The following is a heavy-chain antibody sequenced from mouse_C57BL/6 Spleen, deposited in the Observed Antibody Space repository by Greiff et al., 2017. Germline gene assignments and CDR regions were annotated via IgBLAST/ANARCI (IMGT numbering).Heavy chain of an antibody. V-gene: IGHV1-26*01. Sequence: EVQLQQSGPELVKPGASVKISCKASGYTFTDYYMNWVKQSHGKSLEWIGDINPNNGGTSYNQKFKGKATLTVDKSSSTAYMELRSLTSEDSAVYYCARLGTDYYAMDYWGQGTSVTVSS. CDR2: INPNNGGT. CDR1: GYTFTDYY. D-gene: IGHD3-3*01. J-gene: IGHJ4*01. CDR3: ARLGTDYYAMDY.